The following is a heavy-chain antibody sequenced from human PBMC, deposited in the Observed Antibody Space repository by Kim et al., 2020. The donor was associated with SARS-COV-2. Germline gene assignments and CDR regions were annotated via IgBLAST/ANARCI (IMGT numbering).Heavy chain of an antibody. V-gene: IGHV4-34*01. Sequence: SETLSLTCAVYGGSFSGYYWSWIRQPPGKGLEWIGEINHSGSTNYNPSLKSRVTISVDTSKNQFSLKLSSVTAADTAVYYCARGGSSSGWYPYYYYYYMDVWGKGTTVTVSS. CDR1: GGSFSGYY. J-gene: IGHJ6*03. CDR3: ARGGSSSGWYPYYYYYYMDV. CDR2: INHSGST. D-gene: IGHD6-19*01.